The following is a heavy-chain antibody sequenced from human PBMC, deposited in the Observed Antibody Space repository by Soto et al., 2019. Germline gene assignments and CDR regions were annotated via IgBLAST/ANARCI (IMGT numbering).Heavy chain of an antibody. V-gene: IGHV4-31*03. Sequence: QVQLQESGPGLVKPSQTLSLTCTVSGGSISSGGYYWSWIRQHPGKGLEWIGYIYYSGSTYYNPXLKSRVTLSEXXSXNXXSLKLSSVTAADTAVYYCAGSDYYDTSGYYYRVDYWGQGTLVTVSS. CDR1: GGSISSGGYY. CDR2: IYYSGST. D-gene: IGHD3-22*01. CDR3: AGSDYYDTSGYYYRVDY. J-gene: IGHJ4*02.